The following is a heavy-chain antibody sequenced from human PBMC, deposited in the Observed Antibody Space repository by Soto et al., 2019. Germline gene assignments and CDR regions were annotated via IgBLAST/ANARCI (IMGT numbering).Heavy chain of an antibody. Sequence: EVQLVESGGGLVKPGGSLRLSCAASGFTFSSYSMNWVRQAPGKGLEWVSSISSSSSYIYYAHSVKGRFTISRDNAKNSLYLEMNSLRAEDTAEYYCARGPYDMVTGYLSVGWFDPWGQGTLLTV. D-gene: IGHD3-9*01. V-gene: IGHV3-21*01. CDR2: ISSSSSYI. CDR3: ARGPYDMVTGYLSVGWFDP. CDR1: GFTFSSYS. J-gene: IGHJ5*02.